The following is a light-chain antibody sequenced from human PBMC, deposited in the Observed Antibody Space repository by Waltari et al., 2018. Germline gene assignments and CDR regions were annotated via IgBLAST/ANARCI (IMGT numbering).Light chain of an antibody. V-gene: IGLV2-14*01. J-gene: IGLJ3*02. CDR2: EVS. CDR1: SSDVGGYNY. Sequence: QSALTQPASVSGSPGQSITISCTGTSSDVGGYNYVSWYQQHPDKAPKLMMYEVSNRASVISIRLSGSKPGNAVSPTITGLQDEDEADYYCSSYTSSSALGVFGGGTKLTVL. CDR3: SSYTSSSALGV.